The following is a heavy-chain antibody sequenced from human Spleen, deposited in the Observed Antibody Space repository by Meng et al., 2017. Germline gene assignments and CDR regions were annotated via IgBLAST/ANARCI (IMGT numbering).Heavy chain of an antibody. V-gene: IGHV1-2*02. D-gene: IGHD6-13*01. Sequence: ASVKVSCKASGYRFTGVYMHWVRQAPGQGLEWMGWINPNSGDTNYAQKFQGRVTMTRDTSISTAYMDLSGLRSDDTAVYYCARDEDISAAGKLFGDYWGQGTLVTVSS. CDR1: GYRFTGVY. CDR3: ARDEDISAAGKLFGDY. CDR2: INPNSGDT. J-gene: IGHJ4*02.